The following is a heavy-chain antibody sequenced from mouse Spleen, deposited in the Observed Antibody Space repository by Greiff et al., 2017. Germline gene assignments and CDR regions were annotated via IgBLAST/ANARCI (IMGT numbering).Heavy chain of an antibody. CDR3: ARDRELGRWYYFDY. D-gene: IGHD4-1*01. Sequence: EVKLVESGGGLVQPGSSMKLSCTASGFTFSDYYMAWVRQVPEKGLEWVANINYDGSSTYYLDSLKSRFIISRDNAKNILYLQMSSLKSEDTATYYCARDRELGRWYYFDYWGQGTTLTVSS. J-gene: IGHJ2*01. CDR2: INYDGSST. CDR1: GFTFSDYY. V-gene: IGHV5-16*01.